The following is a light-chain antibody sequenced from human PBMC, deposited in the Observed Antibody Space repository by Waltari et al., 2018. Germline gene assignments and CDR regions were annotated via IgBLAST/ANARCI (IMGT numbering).Light chain of an antibody. CDR2: LGY. CDR1: QSLLHSNGYNY. J-gene: IGKJ5*01. V-gene: IGKV2-28*01. Sequence: IVMTQSPLSLPVTPGEPASISCRSSQSLLHSNGYNYLAWYLQKPGQSPQLLFYLGYKRASAIRDMFSGSGAGTDATLQIIRVQAEDVGVYYGMQARLAAPVTVGQGTRVVIK. CDR3: MQARLAAPVT.